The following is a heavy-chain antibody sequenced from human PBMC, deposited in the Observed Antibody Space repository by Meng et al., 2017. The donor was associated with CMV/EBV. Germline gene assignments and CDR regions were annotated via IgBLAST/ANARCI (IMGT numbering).Heavy chain of an antibody. J-gene: IGHJ5*02. V-gene: IGHV3-23*01. CDR3: AKGLGIVVVPAAIWGSSSSGGGNWFDP. D-gene: IGHD2-2*02. Sequence: GGSLRPSCAASGFTFSSHAMSWVRQAPGKGLEWVAATSGSGGSTYYADSVKGRFTTSRDNSKNTLYLQMNSLGAEDTAVYYCAKGLGIVVVPAAIWGSSSSGGGNWFDPWGQGTLVTVSS. CDR1: GFTFSSHA. CDR2: TSGSGGST.